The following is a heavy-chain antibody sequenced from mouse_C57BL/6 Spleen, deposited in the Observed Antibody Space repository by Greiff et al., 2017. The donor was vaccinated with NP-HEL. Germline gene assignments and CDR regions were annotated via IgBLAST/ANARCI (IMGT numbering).Heavy chain of an antibody. D-gene: IGHD2-1*01. CDR1: GYTFPSYW. J-gene: IGHJ3*01. CDR3: ARDGIYYGNYTWFAY. V-gene: IGHV1-7*01. Sequence: QVQLKQSGAELAKPGASVKLSCKASGYTFPSYWMHWVKQRPGLGLEWIGYINPSSGYTKYNQKFKDKATLIADKSSSTAYMQLSSLTYEDSAVYYCARDGIYYGNYTWFAYWGQGTLVTVSA. CDR2: INPSSGYT.